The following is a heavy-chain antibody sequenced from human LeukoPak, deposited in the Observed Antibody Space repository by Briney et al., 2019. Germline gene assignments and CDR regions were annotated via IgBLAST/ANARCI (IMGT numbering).Heavy chain of an antibody. CDR1: GFTFSDYY. CDR3: ARDSEHVDY. J-gene: IGHJ4*02. CDR2: ISSSSSYT. Sequence: PGGSLRLSCAVSGFTFSDYYMSWIRQAPGKGLEWVSYISSSSSYTNYADSVKGRFTISRDNAKNSLYLQMNSLRAEDTAVYYCARDSEHVDYWGQGTLVTVSS. V-gene: IGHV3-11*06.